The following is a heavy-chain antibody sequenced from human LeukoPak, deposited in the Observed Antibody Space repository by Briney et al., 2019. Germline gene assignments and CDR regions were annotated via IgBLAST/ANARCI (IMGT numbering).Heavy chain of an antibody. Sequence: SVKVSCKASGGTFSSYAISWVRQAPGQGLEWMGGIIPIFGTANYAQKFQGRVTITADESTSTAYMELSSLRSEDTAVYYCARIRSGYYGNWFDPWGQGTLVTVSS. CDR2: IIPIFGTA. V-gene: IGHV1-69*13. CDR3: ARIRSGYYGNWFDP. CDR1: GGTFSSYA. J-gene: IGHJ5*02. D-gene: IGHD3-3*01.